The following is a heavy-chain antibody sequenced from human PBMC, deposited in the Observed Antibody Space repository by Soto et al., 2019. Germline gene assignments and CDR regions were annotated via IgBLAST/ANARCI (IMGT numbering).Heavy chain of an antibody. CDR2: ISASNGDT. CDR1: GYSFTSHG. CDR3: ARMVRGSNIDDYHYMDV. Sequence: QVPLVQSGAEVKKPGASVKVSCKASGYSFTSHGISWVRQAPGQGLEWMAWISASNGDTNYAQKFQGRVTVTTDTSTSTGYMELRSLRSEDTAVYYCARMVRGSNIDDYHYMDVWGKGTTVTVSS. V-gene: IGHV1-18*01. J-gene: IGHJ6*03. D-gene: IGHD3-10*01.